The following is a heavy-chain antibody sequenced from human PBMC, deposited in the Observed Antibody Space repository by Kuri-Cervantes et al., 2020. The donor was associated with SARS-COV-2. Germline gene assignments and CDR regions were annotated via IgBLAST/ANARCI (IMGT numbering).Heavy chain of an antibody. CDR3: ARDSGRYSSGWYTRRTPYFDY. J-gene: IGHJ4*02. D-gene: IGHD6-19*01. CDR1: GFTFTSYA. CDR2: INWNGGST. V-gene: IGHV3-20*04. Sequence: GGSLRLSCAASGFTFTSYAMTWVRQAPGKGLEWVSGINWNGGSTGYADSVKGRFTISRDNAKNSLYLQMNSLRAEDTALYYCARDSGRYSSGWYTRRTPYFDYWGQGTLVTVSS.